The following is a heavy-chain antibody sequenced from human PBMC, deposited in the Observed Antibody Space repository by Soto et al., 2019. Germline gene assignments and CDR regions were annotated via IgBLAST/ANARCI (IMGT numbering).Heavy chain of an antibody. CDR2: IYPGDSDT. CDR1: GYSFTSYW. J-gene: IGHJ6*02. V-gene: IGHV5-51*01. CDR3: ARRESAYYYGMDV. Sequence: PGESLKISCKGSGYSFTSYWIGWVRQMPGKGLEWMGIIYPGDSDTRYSPSFQGQVTISADKSISTAYLQWSSLKASDTAVYYCARRESAYYYGMDVWGQGTTVTVSS.